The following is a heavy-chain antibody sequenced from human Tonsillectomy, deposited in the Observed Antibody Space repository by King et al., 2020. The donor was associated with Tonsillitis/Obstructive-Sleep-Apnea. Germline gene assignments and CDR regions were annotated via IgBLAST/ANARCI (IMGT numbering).Heavy chain of an antibody. D-gene: IGHD4-17*01. CDR1: GFSFANYA. J-gene: IGHJ6*02. CDR2: ISGSGGST. CDR3: AKNLYGDPYHHYGMDV. Sequence: VQLVESGGGLVQPGGSLRLSCAASGFSFANYAMSWVRQAPGKGLEWGSAISGSGGSTYYADSVKGRFTISRDNSKNTLYLQMNSLRDEDTAVYYCAKNLYGDPYHHYGMDVWGQGTTVTVSS. V-gene: IGHV3-23*04.